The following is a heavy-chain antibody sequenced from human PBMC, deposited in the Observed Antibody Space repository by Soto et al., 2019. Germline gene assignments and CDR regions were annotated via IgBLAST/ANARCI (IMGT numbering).Heavy chain of an antibody. Sequence: SETLSLTCTVSGASISSGGYYSWIRQHPGKDLEWIGYIYYSGTTYYNPSLKSRVSITIDTSNNQFSLKLSSVTAADTAVYYCARDWRHNWDAGGYYYYAMDVWGQGTTVTVSS. J-gene: IGHJ6*02. D-gene: IGHD1-1*01. CDR1: GASISSGGYY. V-gene: IGHV4-31*03. CDR3: ARDWRHNWDAGGYYYYAMDV. CDR2: IYYSGTT.